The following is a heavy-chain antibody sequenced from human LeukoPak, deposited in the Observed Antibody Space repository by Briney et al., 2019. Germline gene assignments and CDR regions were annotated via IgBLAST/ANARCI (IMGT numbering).Heavy chain of an antibody. CDR3: ARDASRGYFDWLSDDAFDI. CDR1: GGSISSHY. V-gene: IGHV4-59*11. J-gene: IGHJ3*02. D-gene: IGHD3-9*01. Sequence: SETLSLTCTVSGGSISSHYWSWIRQPPGKGLEWIGYIYYSGSTNYNPSLKSRVTISVDTSKNQFSLKLSSVTAADTAVYYCARDASRGYFDWLSDDAFDIWGQGTMVTVSS. CDR2: IYYSGST.